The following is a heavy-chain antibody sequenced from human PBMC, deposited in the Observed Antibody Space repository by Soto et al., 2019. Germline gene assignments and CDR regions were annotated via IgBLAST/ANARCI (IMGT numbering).Heavy chain of an antibody. CDR1: GGSISSSSYY. J-gene: IGHJ6*02. V-gene: IGHV4-39*01. D-gene: IGHD3-3*01. CDR2: IYYSGST. Sequence: PSETLSLTCTVSGGSISSSSYYWGWIRQPPGKGLEWIGSIYYSGSTYYNPSLKSRVTISVDTSKNQFSLKLSSVTAADTAVYYCAIRFIEPDQDYDYYGMDVWGQGTTVTVSS. CDR3: AIRFIEPDQDYDYYGMDV.